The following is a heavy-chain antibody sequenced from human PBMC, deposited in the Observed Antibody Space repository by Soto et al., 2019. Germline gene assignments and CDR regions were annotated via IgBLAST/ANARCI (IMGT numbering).Heavy chain of an antibody. D-gene: IGHD1-26*01. Sequence: QVQLVQSGAEVKKPGASVKVSCKASGYTFTSYAMHWVRQAPGQRLEWMGWINAGNGNTKYSQKFQGRVTITRDTSASTDYMELSSLRSEDTAVYYCARAATMYSGSYWGQGTLVTVSS. CDR2: INAGNGNT. CDR3: ARAATMYSGSY. CDR1: GYTFTSYA. J-gene: IGHJ4*02. V-gene: IGHV1-3*01.